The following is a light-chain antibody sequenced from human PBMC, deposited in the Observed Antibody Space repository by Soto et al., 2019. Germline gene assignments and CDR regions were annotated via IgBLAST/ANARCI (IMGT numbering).Light chain of an antibody. V-gene: IGLV1-47*01. CDR2: RNY. CDR3: AVWDDSLSGWV. J-gene: IGLJ3*02. Sequence: QPVLSQPPSASGTPGQRVTISCSGSSSNIENNYVYWYQQVPGTAPKLLIYRNYQRPSGVPDRFSGSKSGTSASLAISGLRSEDEADYYCAVWDDSLSGWVFGGGTKLTVL. CDR1: SSNIENNY.